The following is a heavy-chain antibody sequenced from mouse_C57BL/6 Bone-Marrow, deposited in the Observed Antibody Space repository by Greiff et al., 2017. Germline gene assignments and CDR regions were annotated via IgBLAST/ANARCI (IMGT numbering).Heavy chain of an antibody. CDR1: GYAFTNYL. CDR2: INPGSGGT. J-gene: IGHJ1*03. V-gene: IGHV1-54*01. CDR3: ARKDSNPFWYFDV. Sequence: QVQLKESGAELVRPGTSVKVSCKASGYAFTNYLIEWVKQRPGQGLEWIGVINPGSGGTNYNEKFKGKATLTADKSSSTAYMQLSSRTAEDSAVYCCARKDSNPFWYFDVWGTGTTVTVSS. D-gene: IGHD2-5*01.